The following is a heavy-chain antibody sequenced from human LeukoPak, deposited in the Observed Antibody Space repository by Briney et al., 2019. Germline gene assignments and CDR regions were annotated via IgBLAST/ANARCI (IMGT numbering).Heavy chain of an antibody. V-gene: IGHV3-48*02. CDR3: ARAVERLGELSFPDY. Sequence: GGSLRLSCAASGFTFSSYSMNWVRQAPGKGLEWVSYFSTRSSTISYADSVKGRFAISRDNAKNSLYLQMNSLRDEDTAVYYCARAVERLGELSFPDYWGQGTLVTVSS. J-gene: IGHJ4*02. CDR2: FSTRSSTI. CDR1: GFTFSSYS. D-gene: IGHD3-16*02.